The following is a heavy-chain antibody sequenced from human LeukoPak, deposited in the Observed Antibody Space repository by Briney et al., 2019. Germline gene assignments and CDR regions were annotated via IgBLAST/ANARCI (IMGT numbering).Heavy chain of an antibody. J-gene: IGHJ5*02. CDR2: FDPEDGKT. CDR3: ATDTRRWFGELLSRFDP. CDR1: GYTLTELS. D-gene: IGHD3-10*01. V-gene: IGHV1-24*01. Sequence: ASVNVSCKVSGYTLTELSMHWVRQAPGKGLEWMGGFDPEDGKTIYAQKVQGKLTMTEDTSTDTAYMEQSSLRCDDTALYYWATDTRRWFGELLSRFDPWGQGTLVTVSS.